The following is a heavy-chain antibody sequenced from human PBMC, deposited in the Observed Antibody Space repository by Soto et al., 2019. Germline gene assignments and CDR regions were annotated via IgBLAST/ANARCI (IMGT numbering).Heavy chain of an antibody. D-gene: IGHD2-15*01. V-gene: IGHV3-23*01. Sequence: EVQLLESGGGLVQPGGSLRLSCAASGFTFSSYAMSWVRQAPGKGLEWVSAISGSGGSTYYADSVKGRFTISRDNSKNTLYLQMNSLRAEDTAVYYCAKGLRGCSGGSCRFYYYYYGMDVWGQGTTVTVSS. CDR1: GFTFSSYA. CDR3: AKGLRGCSGGSCRFYYYYYGMDV. CDR2: ISGSGGST. J-gene: IGHJ6*02.